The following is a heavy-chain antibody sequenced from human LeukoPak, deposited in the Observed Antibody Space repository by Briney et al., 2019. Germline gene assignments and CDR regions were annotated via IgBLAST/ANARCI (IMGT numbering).Heavy chain of an antibody. J-gene: IGHJ6*02. CDR1: GFTFSSYA. V-gene: IGHV3-30-3*01. Sequence: GGSLRLSRAASGFTFSSYAMHWVRQAPGKGLEWVAVISYDGSNKYYADSVKGRFTISRDNSKNTLYLQMNSLRAEDTAVYYCARDRSDYYYGMDVWGQGTTVTVSS. CDR2: ISYDGSNK. CDR3: ARDRSDYYYGMDV.